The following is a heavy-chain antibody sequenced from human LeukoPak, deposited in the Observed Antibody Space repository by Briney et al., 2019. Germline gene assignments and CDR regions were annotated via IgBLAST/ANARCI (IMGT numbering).Heavy chain of an antibody. CDR1: GFTFDDYG. CDR2: IKQDGSEK. J-gene: IGHJ5*02. D-gene: IGHD1-26*01. Sequence: GGSLRLSCAASGFTFDDYGMSWVRQAPGEGLEWVANIKQDGSEKYYVDSVKGRFTISRDNAKNSLYLQMNSLRAEDTAVYYCARGWNGGSLNWFDPWGQGTLVTVSS. CDR3: ARGWNGGSLNWFDP. V-gene: IGHV3-7*03.